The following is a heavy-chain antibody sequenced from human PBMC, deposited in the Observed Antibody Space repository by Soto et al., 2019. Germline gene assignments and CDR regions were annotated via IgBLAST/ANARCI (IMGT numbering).Heavy chain of an antibody. Sequence: SGGSLRLSCAASGFTFSSYAMSWVRQAPGKGLEWVSAISGSGGSTYYADSVKGRFTISRDNSKNTLYLQMNSLRAEDTAVYYCAKDIKESSSWYRGPDAFDIWGQGTMVTVS. J-gene: IGHJ3*02. V-gene: IGHV3-23*01. CDR2: ISGSGGST. CDR3: AKDIKESSSWYRGPDAFDI. D-gene: IGHD6-13*01. CDR1: GFTFSSYA.